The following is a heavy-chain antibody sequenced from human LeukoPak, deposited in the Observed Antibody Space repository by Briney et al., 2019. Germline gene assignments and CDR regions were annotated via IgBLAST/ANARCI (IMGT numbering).Heavy chain of an antibody. D-gene: IGHD3-10*01. CDR1: GDSITTYY. CDR3: ARTRGDPNWYFDL. Sequence: SETLSLTCTVSGDSITTYYWSWIRQPPGKGLEWIGYIYYSGSTNYNPSLKSRVTMSVDTSKNQFSLKLTSVSAADTAVFYCARTRGDPNWYFDLWGRGILVTVSS. CDR2: IYYSGST. V-gene: IGHV4-59*08. J-gene: IGHJ2*01.